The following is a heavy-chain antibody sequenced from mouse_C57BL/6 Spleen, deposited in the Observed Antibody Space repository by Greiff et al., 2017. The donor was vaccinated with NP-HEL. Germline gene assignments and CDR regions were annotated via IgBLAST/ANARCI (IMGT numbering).Heavy chain of an antibody. CDR2: IYPGDGDT. D-gene: IGHD1-1*01. CDR3: ARWTITTVAIFDY. V-gene: IGHV1-82*01. Sequence: LQVSGPELVKPGASVKISCTVSGYAFSSSWMNWVKQRPGKGREWIGRIYPGDGDTNYNGKFKGKATLTADKSSSTAYMQLSSLTSEDSAVYFCARWTITTVAIFDYWGQGTTLTVSS. CDR1: GYAFSSSW. J-gene: IGHJ2*01.